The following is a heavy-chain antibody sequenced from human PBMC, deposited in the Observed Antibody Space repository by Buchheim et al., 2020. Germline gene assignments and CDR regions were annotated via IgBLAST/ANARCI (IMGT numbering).Heavy chain of an antibody. J-gene: IGHJ5*01. CDR1: GDSISSSR. Sequence: QVQLQESGPGLVKSSETLSLTCTFSGDSISSSRWSWIRQSPGKGLEWIGYINYNGNTDYNPSLESRITISIDTSANQFSLRLSSVTAADAAVYYCARHAIWNYVDSWGHGTL. CDR2: INYNGNT. CDR3: ARHAIWNYVDS. V-gene: IGHV4-59*08. D-gene: IGHD1-7*01.